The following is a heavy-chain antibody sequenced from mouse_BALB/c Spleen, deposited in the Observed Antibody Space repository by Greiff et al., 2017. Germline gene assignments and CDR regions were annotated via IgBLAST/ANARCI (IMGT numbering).Heavy chain of an antibody. J-gene: IGHJ2*01. D-gene: IGHD2-1*01. CDR1: GFSLTSYG. Sequence: VKLMESGPGLVAPSQSLSITCTVSGFSLTSYGVHWVRQPPGKGLEWLGVIWAGGSTNYNSALMSRLSISKDNSKSQVFLKMNSLQTYDTAMYYCARALTYGKRYYFDYWGQGTTLTVSS. V-gene: IGHV2-9*02. CDR2: IWAGGST. CDR3: ARALTYGKRYYFDY.